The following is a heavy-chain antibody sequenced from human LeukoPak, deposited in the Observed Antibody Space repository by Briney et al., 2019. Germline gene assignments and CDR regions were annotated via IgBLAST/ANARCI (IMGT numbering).Heavy chain of an antibody. Sequence: GGSLRLSCAASGFTFSSYSMNWVRQAPGKGLEWVSYISSSSTIYYADSVKGRFTISRDNAKNSLYLQMNSLRDEDTAVYYCARDGGIVVVPAALNWFDPWGQGTLVTVSS. CDR1: GFTFSSYS. J-gene: IGHJ5*02. CDR2: ISSSSTI. D-gene: IGHD2-2*01. V-gene: IGHV3-48*02. CDR3: ARDGGIVVVPAALNWFDP.